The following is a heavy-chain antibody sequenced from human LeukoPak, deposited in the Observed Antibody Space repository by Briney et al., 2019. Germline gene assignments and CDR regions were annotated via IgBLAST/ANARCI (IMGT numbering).Heavy chain of an antibody. V-gene: IGHV3-23*01. D-gene: IGHD6-13*01. CDR1: GFTFSSYA. CDR3: AKDPSIAGAGRFPHFDY. J-gene: IGHJ4*02. CDR2: ISGSGGST. Sequence: GGSLRLSCAASGFTFSSYAMNWVRQAPGKGLEWVSAISGSGGSTYYADSVKGRFTISRDNSKNTLYLQMNSLRAEDTAVYYCAKDPSIAGAGRFPHFDYWGQGTLVTVSS.